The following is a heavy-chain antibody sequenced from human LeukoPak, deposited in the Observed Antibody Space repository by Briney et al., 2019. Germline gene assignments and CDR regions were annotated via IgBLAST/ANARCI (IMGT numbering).Heavy chain of an antibody. J-gene: IGHJ5*02. CDR2: FHTRGST. D-gene: IGHD2-15*01. V-gene: IGHV4-61*02. Sequence: PSQTLSLTCTVSRGSISSGNYYWSWIRQPARKGLEWIGRFHTRGSTNYNPSLKSRVIISVDTSKNQFSLKLNSVTAADTAVYYCARVDGSCSGGSCPSGNWFDPWGQGTLVTVSS. CDR1: RGSISSGNYY. CDR3: ARVDGSCSGGSCPSGNWFDP.